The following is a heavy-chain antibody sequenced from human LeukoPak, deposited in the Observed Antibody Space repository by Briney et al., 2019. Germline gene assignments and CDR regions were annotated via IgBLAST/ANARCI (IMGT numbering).Heavy chain of an antibody. Sequence: GGSLRLSCAASGFTFSSYGMHWVRQAPGKGVEWVAVISYDGSDKHYADSVKGRFTISRDNSKNTLFLQMNSLRPEDTAVYSCADSGSYSLYWGQGTLVTVSS. CDR2: ISYDGSDK. CDR3: ADSGSYSLY. CDR1: GFTFSSYG. V-gene: IGHV3-30*03. J-gene: IGHJ4*02. D-gene: IGHD1-26*01.